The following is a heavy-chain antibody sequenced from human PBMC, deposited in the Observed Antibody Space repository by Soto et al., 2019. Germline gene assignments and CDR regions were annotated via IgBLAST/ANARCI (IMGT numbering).Heavy chain of an antibody. V-gene: IGHV3-74*01. D-gene: IGHD3-10*01. CDR2: INRDGDTS. CDR3: TRDLVDFYGSGNYYPRFDP. CDR1: GFGFHTYW. Sequence: GGTLRLSCVASGFGFHTYWMHWVRQVPGKGRVWVARINRDGDTSSYADSVKGRFSISRDITRTSLFLQMNGLRDDVTAVYYCTRDLVDFYGSGNYYPRFDPWGQGALVTVSS. J-gene: IGHJ5*02.